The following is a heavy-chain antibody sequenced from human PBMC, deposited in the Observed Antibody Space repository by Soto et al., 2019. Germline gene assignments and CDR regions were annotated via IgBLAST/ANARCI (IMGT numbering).Heavy chain of an antibody. V-gene: IGHV1-46*01. Sequence: QVQLVQSGAEVKKPGASEKVSCKASGYTFTSYYMHWVRQAPGQGLEWMGIINPSGGSTSYAQKFQGRVTMTRDTSTSTVYMELSSLRSEDTAVYYCARVRGQQLVPSYYYGMDVWGQGTTVTVSS. CDR3: ARVRGQQLVPSYYYGMDV. D-gene: IGHD6-13*01. CDR2: INPSGGST. CDR1: GYTFTSYY. J-gene: IGHJ6*02.